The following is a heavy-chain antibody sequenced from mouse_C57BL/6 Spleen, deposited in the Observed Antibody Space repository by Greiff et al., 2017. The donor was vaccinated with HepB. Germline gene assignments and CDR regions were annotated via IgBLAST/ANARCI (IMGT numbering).Heavy chain of an antibody. CDR2: INPTTGGT. CDR3: TANYVWYLDV. Sequence: EVQLQQPGPELVKPGASVKISCKASGYSFTGYYMNWVKQSPEQSLEWIGEINPTTGGTTYNQKFKAKATLTVDKSSSTAYMQLKSLTSEDSAVYFCTANYVWYLDVWGTGTTVTASS. V-gene: IGHV1-42*01. D-gene: IGHD2-1*01. J-gene: IGHJ1*03. CDR1: GYSFTGYY.